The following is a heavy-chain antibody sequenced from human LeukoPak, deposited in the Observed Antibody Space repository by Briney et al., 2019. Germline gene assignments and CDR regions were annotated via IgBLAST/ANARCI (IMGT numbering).Heavy chain of an antibody. V-gene: IGHV4-59*08. D-gene: IGHD2-21*02. CDR1: GGSIITYY. CDR2: ISYTGSP. J-gene: IGHJ4*02. Sequence: PSETLSLTCTVSGGSIITYYWSWIRQPPGKGLEWIGYISYTGSPNYNPSLKSRLTISIDTSRNQFSLQVSSVTAADTAVYYCARHGGDWSFDYWGQGTLVTVSS. CDR3: ARHGGDWSFDY.